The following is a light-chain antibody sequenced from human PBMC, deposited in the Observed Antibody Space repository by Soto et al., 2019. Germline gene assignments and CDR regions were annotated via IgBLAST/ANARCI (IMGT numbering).Light chain of an antibody. CDR2: GSS. CDR3: QRSGRSSFI. Sequence: EMVLTQSPATLSLSPGDIATLSCRASQSVGTSYLAWYQQRPGQAPRLLISGSSTRAAGIPDRFSGSGSGTELTLTIPILEPEDVGVYYCQRSGRSSFICGPETKVD. CDR1: QSVGTSY. J-gene: IGKJ3*01. V-gene: IGKV3-20*01.